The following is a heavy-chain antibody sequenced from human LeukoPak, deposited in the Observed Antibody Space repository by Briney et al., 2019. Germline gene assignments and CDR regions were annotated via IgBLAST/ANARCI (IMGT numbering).Heavy chain of an antibody. Sequence: PGRSLRLSCAASGFTFDDYAMHWVRQAPGKGLEWVSGTSWNSGSIGYADSVKGRFTISRDNAKNSLYLQMNSLRAEDTALYYCAKGKYDSSGLFDYWGQGTLVTVSS. J-gene: IGHJ4*02. CDR3: AKGKYDSSGLFDY. V-gene: IGHV3-9*01. CDR1: GFTFDDYA. CDR2: TSWNSGSI. D-gene: IGHD3-22*01.